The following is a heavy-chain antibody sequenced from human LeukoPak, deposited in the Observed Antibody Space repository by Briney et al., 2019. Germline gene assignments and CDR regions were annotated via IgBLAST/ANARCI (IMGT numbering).Heavy chain of an antibody. J-gene: IGHJ5*02. CDR1: GYTFTSYG. V-gene: IGHV1-18*01. CDR2: ISAYNGNT. CDR3: ARECGGCSGGSCYSYWFDP. Sequence: GASVKVSCKASGYTFTSYGISWVRQAPGQGLEWMGWISAYNGNTNYAQKLQGRVTMTTDTSTSTAYMELRSLRSDDTAVYYCARECGGCSGGSCYSYWFDPWGQGTLVTVSS. D-gene: IGHD2-15*01.